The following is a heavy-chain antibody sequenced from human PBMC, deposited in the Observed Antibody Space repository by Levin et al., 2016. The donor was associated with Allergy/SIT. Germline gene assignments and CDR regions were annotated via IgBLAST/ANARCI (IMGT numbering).Heavy chain of an antibody. J-gene: IGHJ4*02. CDR2: IWYDGGNT. D-gene: IGHD3-3*01. Sequence: WIRQPPGKGLEWVAIIWYDGGNTYYADSVKGRFTISRDNSRSTLYLQMNSLRVEDTAVYYCAKGWSGYYRGYFDYWGQGTLVTVSS. V-gene: IGHV3-33*06. CDR3: AKGWSGYYRGYFDY.